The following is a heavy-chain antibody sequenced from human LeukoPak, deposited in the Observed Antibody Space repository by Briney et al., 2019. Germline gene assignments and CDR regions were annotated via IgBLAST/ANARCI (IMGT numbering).Heavy chain of an antibody. V-gene: IGHV4-4*07. D-gene: IGHD1-26*01. CDR1: GGSISSYY. J-gene: IGHJ4*02. Sequence: PSETLSLTCTAAGGSISSYYWTWIRQPAGKGLEWIGRIYSSGSTNYNPSLKSRVTMSVDTSKNQFSLRLSSVTAADAAVYYCARGPQSSGRYSVDYWGQGTLGTVSS. CDR3: ARGPQSSGRYSVDY. CDR2: IYSSGST.